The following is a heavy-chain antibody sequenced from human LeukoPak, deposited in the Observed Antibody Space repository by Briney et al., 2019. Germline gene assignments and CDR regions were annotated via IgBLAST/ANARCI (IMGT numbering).Heavy chain of an antibody. D-gene: IGHD4-17*01. J-gene: IGHJ4*02. CDR1: GFPFSSYA. Sequence: EGSLRLSCAASGFPFSSYAMSWVRQPPGKGLECVSTISDSFRITDDADSVKGRFTISRDNSKNTLYLQMNTLRAEDTAVYYCAKRHGDYFDYWGQGTLVTVSS. V-gene: IGHV3-23*01. CDR3: AKRHGDYFDY. CDR2: ISDSFRIT.